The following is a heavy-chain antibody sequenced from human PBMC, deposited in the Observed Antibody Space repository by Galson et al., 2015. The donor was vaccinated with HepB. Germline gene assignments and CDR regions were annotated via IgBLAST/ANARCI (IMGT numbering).Heavy chain of an antibody. Sequence: SVKVSCKASGYTFTSYYMHWARQAPGQGLEWMGIINPSGGSTSYAQKFQGRVTMTRDTSTSTVYMELSSLRSEDTAVYYCTRETTVTTDYYYYYYMDVWGKGTTVTVSS. CDR2: INPSGGST. V-gene: IGHV1-46*01. D-gene: IGHD4-17*01. J-gene: IGHJ6*03. CDR1: GYTFTSYY. CDR3: TRETTVTTDYYYYYYMDV.